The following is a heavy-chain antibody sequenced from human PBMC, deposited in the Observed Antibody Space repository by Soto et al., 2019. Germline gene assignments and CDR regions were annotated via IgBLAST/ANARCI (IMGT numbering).Heavy chain of an antibody. D-gene: IGHD3-3*01. Sequence: GGSLRLSCAASGFTVSSNYMSWVRQAPGKGLEWVSVIYSGGSTYYADSVKGRFTISRDNSKNTLYLQMNSLRAEDTAVYYCARDKTIFGADAFDIWGQGTMVTVSS. CDR3: ARDKTIFGADAFDI. CDR1: GFTVSSNY. V-gene: IGHV3-66*01. CDR2: IYSGGST. J-gene: IGHJ3*02.